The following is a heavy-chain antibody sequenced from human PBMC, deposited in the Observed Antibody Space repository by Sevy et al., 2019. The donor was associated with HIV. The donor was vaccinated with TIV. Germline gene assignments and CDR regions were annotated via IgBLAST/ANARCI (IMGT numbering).Heavy chain of an antibody. D-gene: IGHD3-9*01. Sequence: ASVKVSCKASGYTFTSYAINWVRQATGQGLEWMGWMNPNSGNTGYAQKFQGRVTMTRNTSKSTAYMELSSLRSEDTAVYYCARESRLRYCDWLLKGDYYYYGMDVWGQGTTVTVSS. J-gene: IGHJ6*02. CDR3: ARESRLRYCDWLLKGDYYYYGMDV. CDR1: GYTFTSYA. CDR2: MNPNSGNT. V-gene: IGHV1-8*01.